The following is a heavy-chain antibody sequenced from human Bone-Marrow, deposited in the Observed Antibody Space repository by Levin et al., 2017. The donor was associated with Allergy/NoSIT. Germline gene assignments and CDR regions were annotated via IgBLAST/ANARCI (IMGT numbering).Heavy chain of an antibody. J-gene: IGHJ5*01. D-gene: IGHD3-10*01. Sequence: GGSLRLSCAASGFTFRDFAMHWVRQAPGKGLEWVAAIPHDAANTYYTDSVRGRFTISRDNSKNTLFVEMNSLRVEDTAVYYCARGTGLGVGRGYFESWGQGTLVTVAS. V-gene: IGHV3-30-3*01. CDR2: IPHDAANT. CDR1: GFTFRDFA. CDR3: ARGTGLGVGRGYFES.